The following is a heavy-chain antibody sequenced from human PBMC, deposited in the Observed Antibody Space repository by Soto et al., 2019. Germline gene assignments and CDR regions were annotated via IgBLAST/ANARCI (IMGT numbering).Heavy chain of an antibody. CDR3: ARDPTSLVAATPF. J-gene: IGHJ4*02. Sequence: SETLSLTCTVSGGSISSGGYYWSWIRQHPGKGLEWIGYIYYSGSTYYNPSLKSRVTISVDTSKNQFSLKLSSVTAADTAVYYCARDPTSLVAATPFWGQGTLVTVSS. D-gene: IGHD2-15*01. CDR1: GGSISSGGYY. V-gene: IGHV4-31*02. CDR2: IYYSGST.